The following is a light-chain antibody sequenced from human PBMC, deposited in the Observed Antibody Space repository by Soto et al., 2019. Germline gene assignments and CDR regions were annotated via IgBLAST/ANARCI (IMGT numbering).Light chain of an antibody. CDR3: QVWDGSSAVV. J-gene: IGLJ2*01. Sequence: SYELTQPPSVSVAPGQTARITCGGTKIGSKSVHWYQQKPGQAPVLVVSDDNDRPSGIPERFSGSNSGNTATLTISRVEDGDEADYYCQVWDGSSAVVFGGGTKLTVL. CDR1: KIGSKS. V-gene: IGLV3-21*02. CDR2: DDN.